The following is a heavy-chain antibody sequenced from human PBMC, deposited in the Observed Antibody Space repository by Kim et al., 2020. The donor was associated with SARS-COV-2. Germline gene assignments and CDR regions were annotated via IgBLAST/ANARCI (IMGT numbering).Heavy chain of an antibody. CDR2: MNPNSGNT. J-gene: IGHJ6*03. CDR1: GYTFTSYD. V-gene: IGHV1-8*01. Sequence: ASVKVSCKASGYTFTSYDINWVRQATGQGLEWMGWMNPNSGNTGYAQKFQGRVTMTRNTSISTAYMELSSLRSEDTAVYYCARGVKVPAAIWISYYYYYMGVWGKGPRSPSP. CDR3: ARGVKVPAAIWISYYYYYMGV. D-gene: IGHD2-2*01.